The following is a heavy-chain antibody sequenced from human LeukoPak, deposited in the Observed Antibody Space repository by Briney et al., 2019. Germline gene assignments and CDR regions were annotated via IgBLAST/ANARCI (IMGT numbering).Heavy chain of an antibody. CDR1: GFTFSSYG. D-gene: IGHD2-2*01. CDR3: AKSSSTSWTFDY. V-gene: IGHV3-33*06. J-gene: IGHJ4*02. Sequence: GGSLRLSCAASGFTFSSYGMHWVRQAPGKGLEWVAVIWYDGSNKYYADSVKGRFTISRDNSENTLYLQMNSLRAEDTAVYYCAKSSSTSWTFDYWGQGTLVTVSS. CDR2: IWYDGSNK.